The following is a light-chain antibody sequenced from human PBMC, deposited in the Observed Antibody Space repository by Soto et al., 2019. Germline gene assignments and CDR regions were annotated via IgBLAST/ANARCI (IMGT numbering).Light chain of an antibody. CDR2: GAS. V-gene: IGKV3-15*01. J-gene: IGKJ2*01. CDR1: QSVGSG. Sequence: EIVMTQSPATLSVSPGERATLSCRASQSVGSGLSWYQQKPDQAPRLLIYGASTRATGIPARFSGSGSGTEFTLTISSLQSXXXXVYYCQQYNNWPPYTFGQGTKVEIK. CDR3: QQYNNWPPYT.